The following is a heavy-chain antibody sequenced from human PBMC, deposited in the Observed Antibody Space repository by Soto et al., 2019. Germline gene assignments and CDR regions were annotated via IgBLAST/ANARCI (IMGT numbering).Heavy chain of an antibody. CDR2: ISWNSGSI. D-gene: IGHD3-3*01. CDR3: AKGGHYDFWSGRTFDY. V-gene: IGHV3-9*01. J-gene: IGHJ4*02. CDR1: GFTFDDYA. Sequence: EVQLVESGGGLVQPGRSLRLSCAASGFTFDDYAMHWVRQAPGKGLEWVSGISWNSGSIGYADSVKGRFTISRDNAKNSLYLQMNSLRAEETALYYCAKGGHYDFWSGRTFDYWGQGTLVTVSS.